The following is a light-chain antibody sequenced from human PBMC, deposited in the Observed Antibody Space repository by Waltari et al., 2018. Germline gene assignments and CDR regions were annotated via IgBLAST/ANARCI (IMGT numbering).Light chain of an antibody. CDR1: QSVSSN. V-gene: IGKV3D-15*01. CDR3: QQYNNWPPLFT. CDR2: GAT. J-gene: IGKJ3*01. Sequence: EMVMTQSPATLSVSPGDRATLSCRASQSVSSNLAWYQQKPGQPPRLLIYGATSRATGIPARFSGTGSGTEFTLTISSLQSEDFAVYYCQQYNNWPPLFTFGPGTKVDMK.